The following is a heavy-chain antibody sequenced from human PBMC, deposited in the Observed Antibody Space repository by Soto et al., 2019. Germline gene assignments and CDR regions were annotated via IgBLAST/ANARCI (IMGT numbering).Heavy chain of an antibody. CDR1: GFSFSSYW. D-gene: IGHD2-2*01. V-gene: IGHV3-74*01. CDR3: GRAGMPHGVDV. J-gene: IGHJ6*02. CDR2: IDSDGSST. Sequence: GGSLRLSCAASGFSFSSYWMYWVRQAPGKGLVWVSRIDSDGSSTRYADSVKGRFTISRDNAKNTLYLQMNSLRSEDTAVYYCGRAGMPHGVDVWGQGTTVTVSS.